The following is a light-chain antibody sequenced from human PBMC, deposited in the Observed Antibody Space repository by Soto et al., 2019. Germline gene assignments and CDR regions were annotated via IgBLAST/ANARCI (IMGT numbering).Light chain of an antibody. CDR3: SSYTSSSTHV. CDR1: SSDVGAYNF. J-gene: IGLJ1*01. CDR2: DVS. V-gene: IGLV2-14*03. Sequence: QSALAQPPSASGSPGQSITISCTGTSSDVGAYNFVSWYQQHPGKVPKLMIFDVSSRPSGVSDRFSGSKSGNTASLTISGLQAEDEGDYYCSSYTSSSTHVFGSGTKLTVL.